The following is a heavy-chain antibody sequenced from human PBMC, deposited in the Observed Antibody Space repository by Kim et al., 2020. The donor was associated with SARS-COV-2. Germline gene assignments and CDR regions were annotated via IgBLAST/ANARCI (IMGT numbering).Heavy chain of an antibody. CDR3: ASRGSFWLDLSYYYYGLDV. Sequence: SETLSLTCAVSGGSISSSNWWSWVRQPPGKGLEWIGEIYHSGSTNYNPSLRSRVTISVDKSKNQFSLKLTSVTAADTAVYYCASRGSFWLDLSYYYYGLDVWGQGTTVTVSS. V-gene: IGHV4-4*02. CDR1: GGSISSSNW. J-gene: IGHJ6*02. CDR2: IYHSGST. D-gene: IGHD1-26*01.